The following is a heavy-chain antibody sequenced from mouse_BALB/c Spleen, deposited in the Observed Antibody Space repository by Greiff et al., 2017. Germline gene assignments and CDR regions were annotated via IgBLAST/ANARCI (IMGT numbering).Heavy chain of an antibody. D-gene: IGHD1-2*01. CDR1: GFTFSSYG. CDR3: ARIAITTAIYYSMDY. Sequence: EVKVVESGGDLVKPGGSLKLSCAASGFTFSSYGMSWVRQTPDKRLEWVATISSGGSYTYYPDSVKGRFTISRDNAKNTLYLQMSSLKSEDTAMYYCARIAITTAIYYSMDYWGQGTSVTVSS. V-gene: IGHV5-6*01. J-gene: IGHJ4*01. CDR2: ISSGGSYT.